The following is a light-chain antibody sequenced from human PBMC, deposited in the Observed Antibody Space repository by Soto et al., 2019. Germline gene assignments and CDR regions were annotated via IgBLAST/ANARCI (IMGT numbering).Light chain of an antibody. J-gene: IGLJ3*02. CDR1: SSDVGGYNY. CDR3: NSYAGSNIGV. CDR2: EVT. V-gene: IGLV2-8*01. Sequence: QSALTQPPSASGSPGQSVTISCTGTSSDVGGYNYVSWYQQHPGKAPKLMIYEVTKRPSGVPNRFSGSKSDNTASLTVSGLQAEDEADYYCNSYAGSNIGVFGGGTKVTVL.